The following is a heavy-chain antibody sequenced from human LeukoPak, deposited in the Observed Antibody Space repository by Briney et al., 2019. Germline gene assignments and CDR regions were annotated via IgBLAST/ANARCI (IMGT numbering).Heavy chain of an antibody. CDR2: IYSGGST. D-gene: IGHD2-15*01. Sequence: GGSLRLSCAASGFTVSSNYKSWVRQAPGKGLEWVSVIYSGGSTYYADSVKGRFTISRDNSKNTLYLQMNSLRAEDTAVYYCGSGAYCSGGSCYSGGDYWGQGTLVTVSS. CDR1: GFTVSSNY. CDR3: GSGAYCSGGSCYSGGDY. V-gene: IGHV3-66*01. J-gene: IGHJ4*02.